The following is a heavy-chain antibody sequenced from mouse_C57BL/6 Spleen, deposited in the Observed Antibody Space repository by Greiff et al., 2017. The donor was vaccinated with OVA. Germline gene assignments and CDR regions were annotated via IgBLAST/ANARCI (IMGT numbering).Heavy chain of an antibody. D-gene: IGHD1-1*01. CDR1: GFNIKDYY. CDR2: IDPEDGET. J-gene: IGHJ4*01. Sequence: EVQLQQSGAELVKPGASVKLSCTASGFNIKDYYMHWVKQRTEQGLEWIGRIDPEDGETKYAPKFQGKATITAETSSNTAYLQLSSLTSEDTAVYYCARSPPHDYYGSSYGAMDYWGQGTSVTVSS. CDR3: ARSPPHDYYGSSYGAMDY. V-gene: IGHV14-2*01.